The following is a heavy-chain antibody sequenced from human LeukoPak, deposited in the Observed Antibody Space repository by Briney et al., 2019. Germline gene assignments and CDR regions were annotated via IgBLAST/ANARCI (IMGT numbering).Heavy chain of an antibody. Sequence: GPLRLSCAASGFTFSDYYMSWIRQAPGKGLEWLSYISRTGSHTPYADSVKGRFTVSRDNAKNSLSLELNSLRVDDTAIYYCARVGSTAEAGTPDYWGQGTLVTVSS. CDR3: ARVGSTAEAGTPDY. CDR1: GFTFSDYY. J-gene: IGHJ4*02. CDR2: ISRTGSHT. V-gene: IGHV3-11*06. D-gene: IGHD6-13*01.